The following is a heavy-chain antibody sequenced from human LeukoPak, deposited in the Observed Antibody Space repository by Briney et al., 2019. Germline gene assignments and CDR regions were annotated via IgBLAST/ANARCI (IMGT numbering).Heavy chain of an antibody. D-gene: IGHD4-17*01. J-gene: IGHJ2*01. CDR1: GGTFSSYA. Sequence: GSSVKVSCNASGGTFSSYAISWVRQAPGQGLEWMGGIIPIFGTANYAQKFQGRVTITADESTSTAYMELSSLRSEDTAVYYCARREHYTVTTDWYFDLWGRGTLVTVSS. V-gene: IGHV1-69*01. CDR2: IIPIFGTA. CDR3: ARREHYTVTTDWYFDL.